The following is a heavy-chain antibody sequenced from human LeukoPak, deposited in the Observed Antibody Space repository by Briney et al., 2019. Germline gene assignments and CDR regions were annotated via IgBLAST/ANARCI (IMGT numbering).Heavy chain of an antibody. CDR1: GFTFSSYS. CDR2: ISSSSYI. Sequence: GGSLRLSCAASGFTFSSYSMNWVRQAPGKGLEWVSSISSSSYIYYADSVKGRFTISRDNAKNSLYLQMNSLRAEDTAVYYCARGLLGYCSGGSCYGDYWGQGTLVTVSS. D-gene: IGHD2-15*01. V-gene: IGHV3-21*01. CDR3: ARGLLGYCSGGSCYGDY. J-gene: IGHJ4*02.